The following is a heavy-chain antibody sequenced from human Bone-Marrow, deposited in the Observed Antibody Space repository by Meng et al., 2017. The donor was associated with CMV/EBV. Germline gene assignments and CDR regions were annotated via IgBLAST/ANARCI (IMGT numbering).Heavy chain of an antibody. CDR1: GGSFSTYT. CDR3: ARDTSEGTRWFYFDY. CDR2: FIPMLGIA. J-gene: IGHJ4*02. D-gene: IGHD1-7*01. V-gene: IGHV1-69*04. Sequence: SVKVSCKASGGSFSTYTISWVRQAPGQGPEWMGRFIPMLGIANYAQKFQGRVTITADKSTSTVYMELSSLRSEDTAVYYCARDTSEGTRWFYFDYWGQGTLVTVPS.